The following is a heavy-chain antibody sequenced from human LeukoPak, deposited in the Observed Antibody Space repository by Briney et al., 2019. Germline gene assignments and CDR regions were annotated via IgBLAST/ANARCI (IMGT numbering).Heavy chain of an antibody. CDR1: GFTFSSYG. J-gene: IGHJ6*03. CDR2: ISYDGSNK. D-gene: IGHD1-26*01. CDR3: VREVGYYYYMDV. V-gene: IGHV3-30*03. Sequence: PGRSLRLSCVASGFTFSSYGMHWVRQAPGKGLEWVAVISYDGSNKYYADSVKGRFTISRDNSKNTLYLQMSSLRAEDTAVYYCVREVGYYYYMDVWGKGTTVTVSS.